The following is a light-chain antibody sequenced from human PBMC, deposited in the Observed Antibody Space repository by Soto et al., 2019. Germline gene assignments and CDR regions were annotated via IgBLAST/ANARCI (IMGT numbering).Light chain of an antibody. Sequence: DIVMTQSPDSLAVSLGERATINCKSSQSVLYSSNNKNYLAWYQQQPGQPPKLLIYWASTRESGVPDRFSGSGSGTDYTLTISSLQAEDEAVYYCQQYYSTLMYTFGQGTKLEIK. CDR2: WAS. CDR1: QSVLYSSNNKNY. V-gene: IGKV4-1*01. J-gene: IGKJ2*01. CDR3: QQYYSTLMYT.